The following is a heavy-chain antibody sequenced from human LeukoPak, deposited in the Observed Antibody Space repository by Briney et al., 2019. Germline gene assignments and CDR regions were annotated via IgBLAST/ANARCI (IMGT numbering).Heavy chain of an antibody. Sequence: GGSLRLSCAASGFTFSNAWMSWVRQAPGKGLEWVGRIKSKTDGGTTDYAAPVKGRFTISRDDSKNTLYLQMNSLKTEDTAVYYCTTADPLVRGVIITFWYFDLWGRGTLVTVSS. J-gene: IGHJ2*01. D-gene: IGHD3-10*01. CDR2: IKSKTDGGTT. CDR1: GFTFSNAW. V-gene: IGHV3-15*01. CDR3: TTADPLVRGVIITFWYFDL.